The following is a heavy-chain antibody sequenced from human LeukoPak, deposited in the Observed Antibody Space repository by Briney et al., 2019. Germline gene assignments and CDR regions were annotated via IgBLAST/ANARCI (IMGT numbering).Heavy chain of an antibody. CDR3: AKLRDTMVRGVTSGFDY. V-gene: IGHV3-23*01. D-gene: IGHD3-10*01. Sequence: GGSLRLSCAASGFTFSSYAMSWVRQAPGKGLEWVSAISGSGGSTYYADPVKGRFTISRDNSKNTLYLQMNSLRAEDTAVYYCAKLRDTMVRGVTSGFDYWGQGTLVTVSS. J-gene: IGHJ4*02. CDR2: ISGSGGST. CDR1: GFTFSSYA.